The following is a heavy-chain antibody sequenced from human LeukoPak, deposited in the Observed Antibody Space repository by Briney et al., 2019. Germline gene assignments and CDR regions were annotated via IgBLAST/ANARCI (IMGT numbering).Heavy chain of an antibody. Sequence: PGGSLRLSCAASGFTFSSYAMHWVRQAPGKGLEWVAVISYDGSNKYYADSVKGRFTISRDNSKNTLYLQMNSLRAEDTAVYYCARIMGVVVIIANDAFDIWGQGTMVTVSS. J-gene: IGHJ3*02. CDR3: ARIMGVVVIIANDAFDI. CDR1: GFTFSSYA. CDR2: ISYDGSNK. V-gene: IGHV3-30-3*01. D-gene: IGHD3-22*01.